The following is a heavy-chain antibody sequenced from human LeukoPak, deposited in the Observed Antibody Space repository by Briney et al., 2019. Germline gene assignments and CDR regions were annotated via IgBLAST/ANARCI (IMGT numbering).Heavy chain of an antibody. CDR2: ISSSSSYI. CDR3: ARVSGGGSVGYELDY. CDR1: GFTFSSYS. J-gene: IGHJ4*02. V-gene: IGHV3-21*01. D-gene: IGHD5-12*01. Sequence: PGGSLRLSCAASGFTFSSYSMNWVRQAPGKGLEWVSSISSSSSYIYYADSVKGRFTISRDNAKNSLYLQMNSLRAEDTAVYYCARVSGGGSVGYELDYWGQGTLVTVSS.